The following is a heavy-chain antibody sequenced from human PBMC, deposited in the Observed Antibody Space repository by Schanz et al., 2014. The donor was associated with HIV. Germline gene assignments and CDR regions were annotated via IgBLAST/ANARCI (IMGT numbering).Heavy chain of an antibody. D-gene: IGHD4-17*01. J-gene: IGHJ1*01. CDR2: INKDGSEK. CDR1: GFTLSSYW. CDR3: ARDNRGDYYLDS. Sequence: EVQLVESGGGLVQPGGSLRLSCAASGFTLSSYWMTWVRQAPGKGLEWVANINKDGSEKYYVDSVKGRFTISRDNSKNTLYLQMNSLSPEDTAVYYCARDNRGDYYLDSWGQGTLVTVSS. V-gene: IGHV3-7*01.